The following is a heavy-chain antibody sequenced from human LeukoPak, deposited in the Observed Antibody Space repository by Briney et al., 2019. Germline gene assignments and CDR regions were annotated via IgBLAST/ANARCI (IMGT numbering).Heavy chain of an antibody. CDR3: TRDARTCHSSGCWKPSDY. Sequence: PGGSPGLSCAASGFNFRIYWMHWVRQAPGKGLVWVSRINSDGTGTYADSVKGRFTISRDNANNTLYLQMNSLRADDTAVYYCTRDARTCHSSGCWKPSDYWGQGALVTVSS. D-gene: IGHD3-22*01. CDR2: INSDGTGT. V-gene: IGHV3-74*01. J-gene: IGHJ4*02. CDR1: GFNFRIYW.